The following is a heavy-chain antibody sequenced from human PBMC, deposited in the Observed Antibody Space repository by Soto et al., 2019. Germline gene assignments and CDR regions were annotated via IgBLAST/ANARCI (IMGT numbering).Heavy chain of an antibody. CDR2: IYYSGYT. V-gene: IGHV4-39*01. J-gene: IGHJ4*02. CDR3: ACPPTARFVELFVY. Sequence: QLHLQGLGPGLVKPSETLSLSCTVSGDSLSRETNYWAWIRQPPGKGLEWVGSIYYSGYTNYNPSLESRVTISVDMSKNQLSLKLNSLPAADTAIYHCACPPTARFVELFVYWGQGILVTFSS. D-gene: IGHD3-10*01. CDR1: GDSLSRETNY.